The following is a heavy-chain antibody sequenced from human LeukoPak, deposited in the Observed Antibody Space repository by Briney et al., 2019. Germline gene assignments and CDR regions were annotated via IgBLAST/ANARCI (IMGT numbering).Heavy chain of an antibody. CDR3: AKEEVGATFDY. J-gene: IGHJ4*02. Sequence: GASVKVSCKASGYTFTSYAVHWVRQAPGQRLEWMGWINAGNGNTKYSQKFQGRVTITRDTSASTAYMELSSLRSEDTAVYYCAKEEVGATFDYWGQGTLVTVSS. CDR1: GYTFTSYA. V-gene: IGHV1-3*01. D-gene: IGHD1-26*01. CDR2: INAGNGNT.